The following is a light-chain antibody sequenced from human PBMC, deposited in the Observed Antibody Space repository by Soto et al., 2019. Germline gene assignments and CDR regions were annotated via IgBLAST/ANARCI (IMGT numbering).Light chain of an antibody. J-gene: IGLJ1*01. Sequence: QSVLTQPASVSGSPGQAITLSCTGTSSDVGSYDLVSWYQQHPGKAPKLMIYEVTKRPSGVSNRFSGSKSGNTASLTISGLQAEDEADYYCCSYAGSSTYVSGTGTKVTVL. CDR2: EVT. CDR3: CSYAGSSTYV. CDR1: SSDVGSYDL. V-gene: IGLV2-23*02.